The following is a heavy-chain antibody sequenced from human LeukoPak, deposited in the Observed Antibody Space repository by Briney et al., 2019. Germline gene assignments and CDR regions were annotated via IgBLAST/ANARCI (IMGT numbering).Heavy chain of an antibody. J-gene: IGHJ4*02. CDR1: GGSFSGYY. V-gene: IGHV4-34*01. CDR3: AREARTGKGMNFDY. D-gene: IGHD3/OR15-3a*01. Sequence: SETLSLTCAVYGGSFSGYYWSWIRQPPGKGLEWIGEINHSGGTYYNPSLKSRVTISVDTSKNQFSLKLSSVTAADTAVYYCAREARTGKGMNFDYWGQGTLVTVSS. CDR2: INHSGGT.